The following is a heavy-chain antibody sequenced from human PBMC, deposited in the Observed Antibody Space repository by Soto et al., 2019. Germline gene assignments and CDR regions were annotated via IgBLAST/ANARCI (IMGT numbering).Heavy chain of an antibody. D-gene: IGHD2-15*01. J-gene: IGHJ4*02. CDR2: IYPSDSDT. CDR1: GYRFTTYW. V-gene: IGHV5-51*01. Sequence: GESLKISCKTSGYRFTTYWIGWVRQMPGKGLEWMGIIYPSDSDTRYSPSFQGQVTISADKSINTAYLQWSSLKASDTAMYYCARETTKTLLHPAYFDYWGQGTLVTVSS. CDR3: ARETTKTLLHPAYFDY.